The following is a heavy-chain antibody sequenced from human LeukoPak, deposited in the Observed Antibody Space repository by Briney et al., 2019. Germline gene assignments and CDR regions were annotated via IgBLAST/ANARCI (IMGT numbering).Heavy chain of an antibody. V-gene: IGHV3-23*01. D-gene: IGHD3-10*01. CDR1: GFTFSSYA. Sequence: GGSLRLSCAASGFTFSSYAMSWVRQAPGKGLEWVSAISGSGGSTYYADSVKDRFTISRDNSNNTLYLQMNSLRAEDTAVYYCANEGMVRGVIMPYFDYWGQGTLVTVSS. CDR2: ISGSGGST. J-gene: IGHJ4*02. CDR3: ANEGMVRGVIMPYFDY.